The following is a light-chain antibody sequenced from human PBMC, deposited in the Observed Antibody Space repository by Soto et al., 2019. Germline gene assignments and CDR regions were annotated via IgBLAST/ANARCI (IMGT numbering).Light chain of an antibody. CDR2: DVS. Sequence: PVSVTRVPRHARRILQNKNNTEVCGYNYVSWYQHHPGKAPKLMIFDVSNRPSGVSNRFSGSKSGNTASLTISGLQPEDEADYYCSLYTTSNTRQIVFGTGTKVTVL. J-gene: IGLJ1*01. V-gene: IGLV2-14*03. CDR1: NTEVCGYNY. CDR3: SLYTTSNTRQIV.